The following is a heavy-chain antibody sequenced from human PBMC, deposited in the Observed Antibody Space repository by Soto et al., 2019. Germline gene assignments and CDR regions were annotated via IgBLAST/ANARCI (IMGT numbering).Heavy chain of an antibody. J-gene: IGHJ4*02. D-gene: IGHD4-17*01. V-gene: IGHV4-59*01. CDR1: VGSISSYY. CDR2: IYYSGST. CDR3: ARSDTVTTRSSYYDDY. Sequence: SETLSLTCTFSVGSISSYYWSCIRQPPGKGLEWIGYIYYSGSTNYNPSLKSRVTISVDTSKNQFSLKLSSVTAADTAVYYCARSDTVTTRSSYYDDYWAPGTLVIVS.